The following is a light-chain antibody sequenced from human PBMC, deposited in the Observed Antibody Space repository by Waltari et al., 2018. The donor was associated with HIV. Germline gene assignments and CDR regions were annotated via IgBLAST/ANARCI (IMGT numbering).Light chain of an antibody. Sequence: QSVLTQPPSVFAAPGQKVTISCSGSNSNIGNNSVSWYQQLPGTAPKLLIYDNNKRPSGIPDRFSGSKSGTSATLGITGLQTGDEADYYCGTWDSSLSAVLFGGGTQLTVL. CDR1: NSNIGNNS. CDR2: DNN. V-gene: IGLV1-51*01. J-gene: IGLJ2*01. CDR3: GTWDSSLSAVL.